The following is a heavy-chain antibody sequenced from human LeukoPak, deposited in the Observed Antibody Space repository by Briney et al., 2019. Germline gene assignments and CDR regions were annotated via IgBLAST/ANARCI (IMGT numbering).Heavy chain of an antibody. CDR2: IYPGDSDT. CDR1: GYRFTSYW. J-gene: IGHJ3*02. V-gene: IGHV5-51*01. Sequence: GESLKISFKGSGYRFTSYWIGWVRPMPGKGLEWMGIIYPGDSDTRYSPSFQGQVTISADKSISTAYLQWSSMKASDTAMYYCARQGSPRITIFGVVINDAFDIWGQGTMVTVSS. CDR3: ARQGSPRITIFGVVINDAFDI. D-gene: IGHD3-3*01.